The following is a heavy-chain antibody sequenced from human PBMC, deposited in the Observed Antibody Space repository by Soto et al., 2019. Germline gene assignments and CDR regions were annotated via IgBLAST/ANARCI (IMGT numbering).Heavy chain of an antibody. Sequence: EVQLLESGGGLVQPGGSLRLSCAASGFTFSHYAMSWVRQAPGKGLQWVSTIFGSGAPTHYADSVNGRFGISRDNSNNMLFLEMNSLKDEDTAVYYCTREASSWGFAFDLWGQGTRVAVSS. CDR2: IFGSGAPT. V-gene: IGHV3-23*01. CDR1: GFTFSHYA. CDR3: TREASSWGFAFDL. J-gene: IGHJ3*01. D-gene: IGHD3-16*01.